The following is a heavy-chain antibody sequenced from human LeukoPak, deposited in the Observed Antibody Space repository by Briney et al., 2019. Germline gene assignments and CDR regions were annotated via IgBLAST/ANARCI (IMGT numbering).Heavy chain of an antibody. CDR2: ISSSSSYI. Sequence: PGGSLRLSCAASGFTFSSYSMNWVRQAPGKGLEWVASISSSSSYIYYADSVKGRFTISRDNAKNSLYLQMNSLRAEDTAVYYCARSVGMVVATDAFDIWGQGTMVTVSS. V-gene: IGHV3-21*01. J-gene: IGHJ3*02. CDR1: GFTFSSYS. CDR3: ARSVGMVVATDAFDI. D-gene: IGHD2-15*01.